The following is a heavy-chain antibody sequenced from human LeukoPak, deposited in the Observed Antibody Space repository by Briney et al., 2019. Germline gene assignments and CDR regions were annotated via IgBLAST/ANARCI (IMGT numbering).Heavy chain of an antibody. V-gene: IGHV6-1*01. CDR3: TRDQDGMDV. J-gene: IGHJ6*02. CDR1: GDSVSSNIAA. Sequence: KPSQTLSLTCAISGDSVSSNIAAWNWIRQSPSRGLEWLGRTYYRSGWYFDYAASVKSRLSINPDTSKNQFSLQLNSVTPEDTGVYYCTRDQDGMDVWGQGTTVTVSS. CDR2: TYYRSGWYF.